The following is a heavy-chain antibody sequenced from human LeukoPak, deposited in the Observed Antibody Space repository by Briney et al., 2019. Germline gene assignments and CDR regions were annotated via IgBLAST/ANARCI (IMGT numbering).Heavy chain of an antibody. CDR1: GGSISSSSYY. CDR3: ATIDGTTALFDY. V-gene: IGHV4-39*01. CDR2: IYYSGST. D-gene: IGHD4-17*01. J-gene: IGHJ4*02. Sequence: SETLSLTCTVSGGSISSSSYYWGWIRQPPGKGLEWIGSIYYSGSTYYNPSLKSRVTISVDTSKNQFSLKLSSVTAADTAVYYCATIDGTTALFDYWGQGTLVTVSS.